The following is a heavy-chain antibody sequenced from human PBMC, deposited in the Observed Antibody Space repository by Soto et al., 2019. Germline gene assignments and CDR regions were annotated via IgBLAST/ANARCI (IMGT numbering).Heavy chain of an antibody. D-gene: IGHD1-1*01. CDR2: IKQDGSDK. Sequence: GGSLRLSCAASGFNFDNYWMAWVRQAPGKGLEWVANIKQDGSDKNYVDSVKGRFTISRDNAKNSLYLQMNSLRAEDSAVYSRARDTTGILDYWGQGTLVTV. J-gene: IGHJ4*02. CDR1: GFNFDNYW. CDR3: ARDTTGILDY. V-gene: IGHV3-7*01.